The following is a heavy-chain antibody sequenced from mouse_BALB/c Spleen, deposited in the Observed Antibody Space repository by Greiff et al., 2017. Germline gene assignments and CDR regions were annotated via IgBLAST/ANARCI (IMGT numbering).Heavy chain of an antibody. CDR2: IYPSDSYT. CDR1: GYTFTSYW. V-gene: IGHV1-69*02. J-gene: IGHJ4*01. Sequence: QVQLQQPGAELVRPGASVKLSCKASGYTFTSYWINWVKQRPGQGLEWIGNIYPSDSYTNYNQKFKDKATLTVDKSSSTAYMQLSSPTSEDSAVYYCTRFITTVVAPYYAMDYWGQGTSVTVSS. CDR3: TRFITTVVAPYYAMDY. D-gene: IGHD1-1*01.